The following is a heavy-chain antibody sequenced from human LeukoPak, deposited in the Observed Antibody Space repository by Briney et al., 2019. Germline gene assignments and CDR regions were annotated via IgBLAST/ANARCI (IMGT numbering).Heavy chain of an antibody. CDR3: TTGSDFLKWVIYN. CDR2: ISDDASDK. J-gene: IGHJ1*01. V-gene: IGHV3-30*03. Sequence: GGSLRLSCAASGFTFSRYGMHWVRQAPGKGLEGVAVISDDASDKYYIDSVKGRFTISRDNSKNTLYLQMNRLRGEDTAVYYCTTGSDFLKWVIYNWGQGTRVTVSS. CDR1: GFTFSRYG. D-gene: IGHD3-3*01.